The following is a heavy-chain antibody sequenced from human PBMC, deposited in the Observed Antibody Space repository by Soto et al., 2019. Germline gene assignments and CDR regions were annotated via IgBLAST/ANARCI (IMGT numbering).Heavy chain of an antibody. J-gene: IGHJ4*02. CDR1: GGTLSSYA. CDR3: ARDSSGLYYFDY. Sequence: ASVKVSCKASGGTLSSYAISWVRQAPGRGLEWMGGIIPIFGTANYAQKFQGRVTITADKSTSTAYMELSSLRSEDTAVYYCARDSSGLYYFDYWGQGTLVTVSS. CDR2: IIPIFGTA. V-gene: IGHV1-69*06. D-gene: IGHD3-22*01.